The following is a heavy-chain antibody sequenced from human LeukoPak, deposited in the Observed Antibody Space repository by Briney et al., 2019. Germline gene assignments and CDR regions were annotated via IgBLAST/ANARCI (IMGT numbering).Heavy chain of an antibody. V-gene: IGHV4-61*01. CDR3: ARVNCTNGVCYNSRGWFDP. CDR1: GGSISSGSYY. D-gene: IGHD2-8*01. CDR2: IHYSGSA. J-gene: IGHJ5*02. Sequence: KTSETLSLTCTVSGGSISSGSYYWSWIRQPPGKGLQWIGYIHYSGSANYNPSLKSRVTISVDKSKNQFSLRLSSVTAADTAMYYCARVNCTNGVCYNSRGWFDPWGQGTLVTVSS.